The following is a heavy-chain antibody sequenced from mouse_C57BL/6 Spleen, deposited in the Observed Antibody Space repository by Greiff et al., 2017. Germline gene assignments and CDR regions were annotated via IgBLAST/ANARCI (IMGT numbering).Heavy chain of an antibody. Sequence: QVQLQQPGAELVKPGASVKLSCKASGYTFTSYWLHWVKQRPGQGLEWIGMIHPNSGSTNYNEKFKSKATLTVDKSSSTAYMQLSSLTSEDSAVYYCARTADGSTTVVAPYYYAMDDWGQGTSVTVSS. J-gene: IGHJ4*01. CDR3: ARTADGSTTVVAPYYYAMDD. CDR2: IHPNSGST. CDR1: GYTFTSYW. V-gene: IGHV1-64*01. D-gene: IGHD1-1*01.